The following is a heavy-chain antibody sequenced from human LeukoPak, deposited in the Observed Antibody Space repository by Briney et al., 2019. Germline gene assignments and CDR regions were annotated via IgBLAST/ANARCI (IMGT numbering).Heavy chain of an antibody. CDR1: GFTFSSYG. Sequence: PGRSLRLSCAASGFTFSSYGMHWVRQAPGKGLEWVSAISGSGGSTYYADSVKGRFTISRDNSKNTLYLQMNSLRAEDTALYYCAKLRGIPTWGQGTLVIVSS. J-gene: IGHJ5*02. V-gene: IGHV3-23*01. CDR3: AKLRGIPT. CDR2: ISGSGGST. D-gene: IGHD2-15*01.